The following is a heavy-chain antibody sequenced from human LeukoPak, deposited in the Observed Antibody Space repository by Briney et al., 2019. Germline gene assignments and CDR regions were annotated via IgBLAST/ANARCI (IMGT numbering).Heavy chain of an antibody. D-gene: IGHD6-25*01. Sequence: TGGSLRLSCAPSGSTFSSYSMNWVRQAPGKGLEWVSTISSSSSYIYYADSVKGRFTMSRDNAKNSLYLQMNSLRAEDTAVYYCARDGGRMDVWGQGTTVTVSS. J-gene: IGHJ6*02. V-gene: IGHV3-21*01. CDR3: ARDGGRMDV. CDR2: ISSSSSYI. CDR1: GSTFSSYS.